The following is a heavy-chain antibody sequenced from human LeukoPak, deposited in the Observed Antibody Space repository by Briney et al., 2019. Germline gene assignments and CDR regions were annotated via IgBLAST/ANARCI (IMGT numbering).Heavy chain of an antibody. CDR3: ARDAVDTANAV. D-gene: IGHD5-18*01. Sequence: GRSLRLSCAASGFTFSSYAMHWVRQAPGKGLEWVAVISYDGSNKYYADSVKGRFTISRDNAKNTLYLQMNSLRAEDTAVYYCARDAVDTANAVWGQGTTVTVSS. CDR1: GFTFSSYA. J-gene: IGHJ6*02. V-gene: IGHV3-30-3*01. CDR2: ISYDGSNK.